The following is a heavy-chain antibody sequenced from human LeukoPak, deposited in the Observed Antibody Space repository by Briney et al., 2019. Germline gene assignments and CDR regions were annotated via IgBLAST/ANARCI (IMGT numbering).Heavy chain of an antibody. J-gene: IGHJ4*02. CDR3: ASSSMAARGAYYFDY. Sequence: SETLSLTCTVSGGSVSSGTYYWSWIRQPPGEGLEWIGYIYYSGSTNYNPSLKSRVTISVDTSKNQFSLKLSSVTPEDTAVYYCASSSMAARGAYYFDYWGQGTLVTVSS. CDR1: GGSVSSGTYY. D-gene: IGHD6-6*01. V-gene: IGHV4-61*01. CDR2: IYYSGST.